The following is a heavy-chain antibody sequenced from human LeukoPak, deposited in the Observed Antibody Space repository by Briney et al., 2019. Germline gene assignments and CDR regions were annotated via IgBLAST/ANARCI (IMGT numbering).Heavy chain of an antibody. D-gene: IGHD6-19*01. J-gene: IGHJ4*02. CDR3: AKDMCSSGCNFDY. CDR1: GFTFDDYA. V-gene: IGHV3-9*03. Sequence: GRSLRLSCVASGFTFDDYAMHWVRQAPGKGLEWVSGISWNSGRIGYADSVKGRFTISRDNAKNSLCLQMNSLRAEDMALYYCAKDMCSSGCNFDYWGQGTLVTVSS. CDR2: ISWNSGRI.